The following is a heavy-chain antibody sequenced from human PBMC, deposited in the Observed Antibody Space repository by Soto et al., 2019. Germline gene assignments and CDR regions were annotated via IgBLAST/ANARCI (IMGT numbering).Heavy chain of an antibody. V-gene: IGHV6-1*01. CDR1: GDSVSSNSAA. J-gene: IGHJ6*02. CDR2: TYYRSKWYN. CDR3: ARGRIFGVAIPYYYYGMDV. Sequence: SQTLSLTCAISGDSVSSNSAAWNWIRQSPSRGLEWLGRTYYRSKWYNDYAVSVKSRITINPDTSKNQFSLQLNSVTPEDTAVYYCARGRIFGVAIPYYYYGMDVWGQGTTVTVSS. D-gene: IGHD3-3*01.